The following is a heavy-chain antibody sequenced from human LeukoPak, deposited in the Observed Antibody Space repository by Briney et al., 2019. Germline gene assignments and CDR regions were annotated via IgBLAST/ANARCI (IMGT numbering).Heavy chain of an antibody. V-gene: IGHV1-8*01. CDR1: GYTFTSYD. CDR3: AREVDILTVTYAFDI. CDR2: MDPNSGNT. Sequence: ASVKVSCKASGYTFTSYDINWVRQATGQGLEWMGWMDPNSGNTGYAQKFQGRVTMTRNTSISTAYMELSSLRSEDTAVYYCAREVDILTVTYAFDIWGQGTMVTVSS. D-gene: IGHD3-9*01. J-gene: IGHJ3*02.